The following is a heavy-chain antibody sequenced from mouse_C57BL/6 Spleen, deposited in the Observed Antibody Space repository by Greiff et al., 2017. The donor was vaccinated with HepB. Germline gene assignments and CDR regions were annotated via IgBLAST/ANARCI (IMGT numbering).Heavy chain of an antibody. V-gene: IGHV5-6*01. CDR2: ISSGGSYT. J-gene: IGHJ1*03. D-gene: IGHD1-1*01. CDR1: GFTFSSYG. CDR3: ARADYYGSSHWYFDV. Sequence: EVKLVESGGDLVKPGGSLKLSCAASGFTFSSYGMSWVRQTPDKRLEWVATISSGGSYTYYPDSVKGRFTISRDNAKNTLYLQMSSLKSEDTAMYYCARADYYGSSHWYFDVWGTGTTVTVSS.